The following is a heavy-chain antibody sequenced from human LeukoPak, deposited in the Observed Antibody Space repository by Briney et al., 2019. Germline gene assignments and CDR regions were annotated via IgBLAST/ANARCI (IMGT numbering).Heavy chain of an antibody. V-gene: IGHV1-3*01. CDR2: INAGNGNT. D-gene: IGHD3-22*01. Sequence: ASVKVSCKASGYTFTAHYLHWVRQAPGQGLEWMGWINAGNGNTKYSQKFQGRVTITRDTSASTAYMELSSLRSEDTAVYYCAGALYYYDSSGPVAPFDIWGQGTMVTVSS. CDR3: AGALYYYDSSGPVAPFDI. CDR1: GYTFTAHY. J-gene: IGHJ3*02.